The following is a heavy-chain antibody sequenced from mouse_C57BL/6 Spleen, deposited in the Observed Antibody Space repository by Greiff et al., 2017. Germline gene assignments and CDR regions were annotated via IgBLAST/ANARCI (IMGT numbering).Heavy chain of an antibody. CDR2: IDPNSGGT. V-gene: IGHV1-72*01. CDR1: GYTFTSYW. J-gene: IGHJ4*01. Sequence: QVQLQQPGAELVKPGASVKLSCKASGYTFTSYWMHWVKQRPGRGLEWIGRIDPNSGGTKYNEKFKSKATLTVDKPSSTAYMQLSSLTSEDSAVYYWARSYYYGSSYVGGAMDYWCQGTSVTVSS. D-gene: IGHD1-1*01. CDR3: ARSYYYGSSYVGGAMDY.